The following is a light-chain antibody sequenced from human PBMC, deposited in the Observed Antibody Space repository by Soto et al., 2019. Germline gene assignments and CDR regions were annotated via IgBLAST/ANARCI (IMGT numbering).Light chain of an antibody. J-gene: IGKJ5*01. CDR3: QQRNSRLSIT. V-gene: IGKV1-39*01. CDR1: QSISSY. CDR2: AAS. Sequence: DIQMTQSPSSLSASVGDSVTITCRASQSISSYLNWYQQKPGKAPKLLIYAASSLQSGVPARFSSSGSGTDFTLTISSLQPEDFAVYYCQQRNSRLSITFGQGTRLEIK.